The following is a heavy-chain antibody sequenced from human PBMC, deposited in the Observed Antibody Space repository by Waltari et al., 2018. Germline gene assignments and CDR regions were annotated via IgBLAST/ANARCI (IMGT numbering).Heavy chain of an antibody. D-gene: IGHD4-17*01. Sequence: QLQLQESGPGLVKPSEPLSLTCSSSGASISSSNYYWGWIRQPPGKGLEWIGSMVNGGSTYYNPSLKSRVTISVDTSKNQFSLRLNSVTAADTAIYYCARHGYSGGWFDPWGQGTLVTVSS. CDR1: GASISSSNYY. CDR2: MVNGGST. J-gene: IGHJ5*02. V-gene: IGHV4-39*01. CDR3: ARHGYSGGWFDP.